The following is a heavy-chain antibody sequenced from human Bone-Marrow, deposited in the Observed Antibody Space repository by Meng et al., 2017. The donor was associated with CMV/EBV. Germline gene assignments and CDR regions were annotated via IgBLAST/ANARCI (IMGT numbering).Heavy chain of an antibody. D-gene: IGHD3-10*01. CDR1: GGSFSGYY. CDR3: AGDSGWQPGGY. J-gene: IGHJ4*02. CDR2: INHRRNT. Sequence: SETLSLTCAVYGGSFSGYYWSWIRQAPGKGLEWIGEINHRRNTNYNPYLKGRVTITVDTSKNQFSLILNSVTAADTALYYCAGDSGWQPGGYWGQGHRVTVSS. V-gene: IGHV4-34*01.